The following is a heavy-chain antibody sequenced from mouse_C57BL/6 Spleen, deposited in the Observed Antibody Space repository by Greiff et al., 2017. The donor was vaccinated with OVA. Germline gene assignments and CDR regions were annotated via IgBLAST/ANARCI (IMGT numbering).Heavy chain of an antibody. Sequence: EVKLMESGEGLVKPGGSLKLSCAASGFTFSSYAMSWVRQTPEKSLEWVAYISRGGDYIYYADTVKGRFTISRDNARNTLYLQMSSLKAEDTAMYYCTRESFAYWGQGTLVTVSA. CDR2: ISRGGDYI. CDR3: TRESFAY. V-gene: IGHV5-9-1*02. CDR1: GFTFSSYA. J-gene: IGHJ3*01.